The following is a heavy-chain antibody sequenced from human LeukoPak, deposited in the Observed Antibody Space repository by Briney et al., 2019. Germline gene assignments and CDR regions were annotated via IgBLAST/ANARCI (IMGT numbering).Heavy chain of an antibody. Sequence: SATLSLTCTVSGDSVSSSISYWGWIRQPPGKGLEWIGEINHSGSTNYNPSLKSRVTISVDTSKNQFSLKLSSVTAADTAVYYCARGGECGSCDGFDMWGQGIMVTVSS. CDR2: INHSGST. D-gene: IGHD2-15*01. CDR1: GDSVSSSISY. J-gene: IGHJ3*02. V-gene: IGHV4-39*07. CDR3: ARGGECGSCDGFDM.